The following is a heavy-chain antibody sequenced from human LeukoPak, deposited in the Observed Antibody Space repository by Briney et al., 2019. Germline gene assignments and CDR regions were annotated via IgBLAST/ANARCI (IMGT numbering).Heavy chain of an antibody. D-gene: IGHD1-26*01. CDR2: IGTAGDT. J-gene: IGHJ2*01. V-gene: IGHV3-13*01. CDR3: ARGSGSYWYFDL. Sequence: GGSLRLYCAASGFTFSSYDMHWVRQATGKGLEWVSAIGTAGDTYYPGSVKGRFTISRENAKNSLYLQMNSLRAGDTAVYYCARGSGSYWYFDLWGRGTLVIVSS. CDR1: GFTFSSYD.